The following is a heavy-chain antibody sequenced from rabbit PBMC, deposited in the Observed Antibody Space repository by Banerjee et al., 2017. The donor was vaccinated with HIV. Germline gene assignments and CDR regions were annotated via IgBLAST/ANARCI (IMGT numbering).Heavy chain of an antibody. D-gene: IGHD7-1*01. V-gene: IGHV1S45*01. J-gene: IGHJ4*01. Sequence: QEQLVESGGGLVQPEGSLTLTCTASGFSFSSSYYMCWVRQAPGKGLEWIGCIYTGSGSTVYASWAKGRFTASKTSSTTVTLQMTSLTAADTATYFCARGYGGYAGYGDAFDLWGPGTLVTVS. CDR3: ARGYGGYAGYGDAFDL. CDR2: IYTGSGST. CDR1: GFSFSSSYY.